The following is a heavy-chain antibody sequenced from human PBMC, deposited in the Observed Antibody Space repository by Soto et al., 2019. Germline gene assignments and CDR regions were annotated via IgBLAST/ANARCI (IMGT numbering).Heavy chain of an antibody. D-gene: IGHD1-26*01. J-gene: IGHJ6*02. Sequence: GASVKVSCKASGYTFTSYYMHWVRQAPGQGLEWMGIINPSGGSTSYAQKFQGRVTMTRDTSTSTVYMELSSLRSEDTAVYYCARASIVGAMVRLDYYYYGMDVWGQGTTVTVSS. V-gene: IGHV1-46*01. CDR1: GYTFTSYY. CDR2: INPSGGST. CDR3: ARASIVGAMVRLDYYYYGMDV.